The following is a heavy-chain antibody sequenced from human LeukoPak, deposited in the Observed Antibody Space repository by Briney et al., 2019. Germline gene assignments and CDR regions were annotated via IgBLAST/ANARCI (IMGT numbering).Heavy chain of an antibody. CDR3: ARTLTGPNWFDP. Sequence: SETLSLTCTVSGGSISSYYWGWIRQPPGKGLEWIGYIYTSGSTNYNPSLKSRVTISVDTSKNQSSLKLSSVTAADTAVYYCARTLTGPNWFDPWGQGTLVTVSS. V-gene: IGHV4-4*09. CDR1: GGSISSYY. CDR2: IYTSGST. J-gene: IGHJ5*02. D-gene: IGHD3-9*01.